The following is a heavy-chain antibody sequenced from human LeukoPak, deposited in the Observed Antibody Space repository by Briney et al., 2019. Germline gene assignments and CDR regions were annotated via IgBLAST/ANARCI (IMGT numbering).Heavy chain of an antibody. CDR3: AKTYSPTWWGFYFDY. CDR2: ISDNGGST. Sequence: GGSLRLSCAASGFTFSSSAMTWVRQGPGKGLEWVSSISDNGGSTYFADSVKGRFTISRDNSKNMLYLQMNGLRAEDTALYYCAKTYSPTWWGFYFDYWGQGDLVTVSS. D-gene: IGHD2-8*02. V-gene: IGHV3-23*01. J-gene: IGHJ4*02. CDR1: GFTFSSSA.